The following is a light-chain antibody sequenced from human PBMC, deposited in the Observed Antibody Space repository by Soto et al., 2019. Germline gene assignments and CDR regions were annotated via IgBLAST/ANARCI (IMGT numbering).Light chain of an antibody. Sequence: DIQPTQSPSVLSPSIGESVTITCRASQVISTSLAWYQVKPGKAPKLLIYAASTLESGVPSRFSATVSGTEFSLTITSLQPEDFATYYCQQLFDSPITFGQGTRLEI. CDR1: QVISTS. CDR2: AAS. CDR3: QQLFDSPIT. V-gene: IGKV1-9*01. J-gene: IGKJ5*01.